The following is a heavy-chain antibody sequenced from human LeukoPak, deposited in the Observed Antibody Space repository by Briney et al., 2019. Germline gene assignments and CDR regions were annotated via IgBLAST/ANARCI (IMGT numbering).Heavy chain of an antibody. CDR1: GFTFSSYA. CDR3: ARDLSYYDFWSGTQYNWFDP. CDR2: ISSSGSTI. J-gene: IGHJ5*02. V-gene: IGHV3-48*04. D-gene: IGHD3-3*01. Sequence: GGSLRLSCAASGFTFSSYAMSWVRQAPGKGLEWVSYISSSGSTIYYADSVKGRFTISRDNAKNSLYLQMNSLRAEDTAVYYCARDLSYYDFWSGTQYNWFDPWGQGTLVTVSS.